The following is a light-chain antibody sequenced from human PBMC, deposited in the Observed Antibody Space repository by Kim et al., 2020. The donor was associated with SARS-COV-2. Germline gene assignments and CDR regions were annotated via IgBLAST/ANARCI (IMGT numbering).Light chain of an antibody. CDR1: QSVSSSY. Sequence: PGERVTLSCRASQSVSSSYLTWYQQKPGQAPRLLIYGASTRATSIPARFSGSGSGTDFTLTISSLQPEDFAVYYCQQDYNLPPTFGGGTKVDIK. CDR2: GAS. V-gene: IGKV3D-7*01. CDR3: QQDYNLPPT. J-gene: IGKJ4*01.